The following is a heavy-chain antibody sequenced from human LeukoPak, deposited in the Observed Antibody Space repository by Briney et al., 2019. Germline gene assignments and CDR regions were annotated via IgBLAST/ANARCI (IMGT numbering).Heavy chain of an antibody. V-gene: IGHV3-30*02. Sequence: GGSLRLSCAASGFTFSSYGMHWVRQAPGKGLEWVAFIRYDGSNKYYADSVKGRFTISRDNSKNTLYLQMNSLRAEDTAVYYCAKDRPGSGFMFDYWGQGTLVTVSS. J-gene: IGHJ4*02. CDR2: IRYDGSNK. D-gene: IGHD3-10*01. CDR3: AKDRPGSGFMFDY. CDR1: GFTFSSYG.